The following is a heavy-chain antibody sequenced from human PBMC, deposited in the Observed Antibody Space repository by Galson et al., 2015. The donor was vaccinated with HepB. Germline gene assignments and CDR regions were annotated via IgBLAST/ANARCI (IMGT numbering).Heavy chain of an antibody. D-gene: IGHD3-10*01. CDR2: IVVDSSST. CDR1: GVTFSSYA. V-gene: IGHV3-23*01. CDR3: ATDFGVRGEYYYYGMDV. J-gene: IGHJ6*02. Sequence: SIIPSCEASGVTFSSYAMSWVRQAPGKRLEWVAGIVVDSSSTYYADYVKGRVTISRDNSMNTVYVQMNSLRAEDTAIYYCATDFGVRGEYYYYGMDVWGQGTTVTVSS.